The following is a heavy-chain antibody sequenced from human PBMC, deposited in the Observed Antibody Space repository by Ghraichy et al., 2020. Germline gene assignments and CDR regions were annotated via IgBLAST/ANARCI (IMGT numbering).Heavy chain of an antibody. J-gene: IGHJ6*02. Sequence: RGSLRLSCAASGFTFSSFAMSWVRQAPGKGLEWVSVISDSGSNTYYTDSVKGRFTISRDNSKNTLSLQMNSLRAEDTAVYYCAKEPVRGSYFEWYNYHGMEVGGQGTT. CDR2: ISDSGSNT. D-gene: IGHD3-9*01. CDR3: AKEPVRGSYFEWYNYHGMEV. CDR1: GFTFSSFA. V-gene: IGHV3-23*01.